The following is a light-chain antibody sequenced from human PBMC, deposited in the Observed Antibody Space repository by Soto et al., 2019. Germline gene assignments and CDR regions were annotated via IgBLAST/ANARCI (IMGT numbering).Light chain of an antibody. V-gene: IGLV6-57*04. CDR2: EDN. CDR3: QSYDGSFVL. J-gene: IGLJ2*01. CDR1: RGSIASNN. Sequence: NFMLTQPHSVSESPGKTVTISCTRSRGSIASNNVQWYQQRPGGAPTTVIYEDNQRPSGVPDRFSGSIDSSSNSASLTISGLRTEDEADYYCQSYDGSFVLFGGGPTLTVL.